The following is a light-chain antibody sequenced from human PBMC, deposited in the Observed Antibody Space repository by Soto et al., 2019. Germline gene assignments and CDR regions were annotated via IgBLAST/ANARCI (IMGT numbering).Light chain of an antibody. CDR2: DAS. V-gene: IGKV1-33*01. CDR1: QDIKNY. J-gene: IGKJ4*01. CDR3: QQYDNLPLT. Sequence: DIQMTQSPSSLSASVGDRVTITCQANQDIKNYLNWYQQKSGKAPKLLIYDASDLETGGPSRFSGSGSGTDFTFTINSLQPEDIATYYCQQYDNLPLTFGRGTKV.